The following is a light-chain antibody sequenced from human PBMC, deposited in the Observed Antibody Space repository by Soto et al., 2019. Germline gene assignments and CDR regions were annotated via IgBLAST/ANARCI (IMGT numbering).Light chain of an antibody. J-gene: IGKJ4*01. CDR3: HQRSSWPLT. CDR2: GAS. V-gene: IGKV3-11*01. CDR1: QSLSSS. Sequence: EIVLTQSPATLSLSPWERATLSCRASQSLSSSLAWYQQKPGQAPRLLIYGASNRATGVPARFSGSGSGTDFTLTISSLEPEDFAVYYCHQRSSWPLTFGGGTKVEIK.